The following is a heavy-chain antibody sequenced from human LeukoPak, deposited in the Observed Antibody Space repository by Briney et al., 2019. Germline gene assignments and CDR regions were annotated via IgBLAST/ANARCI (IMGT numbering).Heavy chain of an antibody. CDR1: GGSFSGYY. Sequence: SETPSLTCAVYGGSFSGYYWSWIRQPPRNRLHWIGEINHSGSTNYNPSLKSRVTISVDTSKNQFSLKLSSVTAADTAVYYCARAPYYDNALFDIWGQGTMVTVSS. CDR3: ARAPYYDNALFDI. D-gene: IGHD3-9*01. V-gene: IGHV4-34*01. J-gene: IGHJ3*02. CDR2: INHSGST.